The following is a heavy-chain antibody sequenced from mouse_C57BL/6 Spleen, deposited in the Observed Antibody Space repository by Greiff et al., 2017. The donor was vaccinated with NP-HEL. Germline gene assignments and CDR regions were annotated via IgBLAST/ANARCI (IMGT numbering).Heavy chain of an antibody. D-gene: IGHD2-1*01. V-gene: IGHV1-15*01. CDR3: TRSGGNYEDAMDY. Sequence: VKLLESGAELVRPGASVTLSCKASGYTFTDYEMHWVKQTPVHGLEWIGAIDPETGGTAYNQKFKGKAILTADKSSSTAYMELRSLTSEDSAVYYCTRSGGNYEDAMDYWGQGTSVTVSS. CDR2: IDPETGGT. CDR1: GYTFTDYE. J-gene: IGHJ4*01.